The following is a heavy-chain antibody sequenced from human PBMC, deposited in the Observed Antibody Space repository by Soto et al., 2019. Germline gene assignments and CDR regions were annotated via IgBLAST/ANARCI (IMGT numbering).Heavy chain of an antibody. CDR1: GDSVSSNSAA. Sequence: SQTLSLTCAISGDSVSSNSAAWNWIRQSPSRGLEWLGRTYYRSKWYNDYAVSVKSRITINPDTSKNQFSLQLNSVTPEDTAVYYCARAKSYDIVLMGYYYYYMDVWGKGTTVTVS. J-gene: IGHJ6*03. CDR3: ARAKSYDIVLMGYYYYYMDV. CDR2: TYYRSKWYN. V-gene: IGHV6-1*01. D-gene: IGHD2-8*01.